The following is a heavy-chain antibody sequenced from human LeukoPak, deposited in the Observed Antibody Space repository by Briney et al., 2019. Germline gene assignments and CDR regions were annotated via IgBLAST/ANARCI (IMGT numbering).Heavy chain of an antibody. CDR1: GGSLSGYY. CDR3: ARAVGYFDWLPLFDY. J-gene: IGHJ4*02. CDR2: INYSGST. Sequence: SETLSLTCGVYGGSLSGYYWSWIRQPPGKALEWIAEINYSGSTTYYTPSLKSRVTISVDTSKNQFYLKLSSVTAADTAVYYCARAVGYFDWLPLFDYWGQGTLVTVSS. D-gene: IGHD3-9*01. V-gene: IGHV4-34*01.